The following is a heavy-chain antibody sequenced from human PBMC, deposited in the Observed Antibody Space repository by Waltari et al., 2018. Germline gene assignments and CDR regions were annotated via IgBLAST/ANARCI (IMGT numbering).Heavy chain of an antibody. Sequence: QVHLQESGPGRLKPSATLSLTCTVSGGSISSSVSYWSWIRQHPGKGLEWIGYIYYSGSTYYNPSLRSRITMSVDTSRNHFSLKLSSVTAADTAVYYCASGGARNGRHYFYYMDVWGIGTTVTVSS. J-gene: IGHJ6*03. CDR3: ASGGARNGRHYFYYMDV. D-gene: IGHD1-26*01. CDR2: IYYSGST. CDR1: GGSISSSVSY. V-gene: IGHV4-31*03.